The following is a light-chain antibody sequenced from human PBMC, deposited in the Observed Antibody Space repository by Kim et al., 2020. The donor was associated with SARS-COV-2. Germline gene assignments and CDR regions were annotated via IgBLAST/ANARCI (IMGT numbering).Light chain of an antibody. CDR2: DAS. CDR3: QQIDTYPLT. J-gene: IGKJ4*01. CDR1: HGINSA. Sequence: AIPLTQSPSSLSASVGDRVTLSCRASHGINSALAWYQQKPGSPPKLLIFDASNLESGVSSRFSGSGSGTHFTLTISSLQPEDFATYYCQQIDTYPLTFGGGTKVDIK. V-gene: IGKV1-13*02.